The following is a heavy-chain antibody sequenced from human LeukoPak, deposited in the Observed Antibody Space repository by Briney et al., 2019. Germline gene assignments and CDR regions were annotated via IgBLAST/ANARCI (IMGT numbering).Heavy chain of an antibody. Sequence: GASVKVSCKASGYTFTSYDINWVRQATGQGLEWMGWMNPNSGNTGYAQKFQGRVTMTRNTSISTAYMELRSLRSEDTAVYYCARVGAYYDFWSGYYEVYYYYGMDVWGQGTTVTVSS. V-gene: IGHV1-8*01. CDR1: GYTFTSYD. CDR2: MNPNSGNT. J-gene: IGHJ6*02. CDR3: ARVGAYYDFWSGYYEVYYYYGMDV. D-gene: IGHD3-3*01.